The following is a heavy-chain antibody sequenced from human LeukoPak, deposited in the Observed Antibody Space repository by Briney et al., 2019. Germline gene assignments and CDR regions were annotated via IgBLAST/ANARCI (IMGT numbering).Heavy chain of an antibody. V-gene: IGHV3-64*01. D-gene: IGHD6-13*01. Sequence: PGGSLRLSCVASGFIFSRYGMHWFRQAPGKGLEYVSAISNSGGSTYYANSVKGRFTISRDNSKNTLYLQMGSLRGEDMAVYYCARGLITGAAGTYYYYGMDVWGQGTTVTVSS. CDR2: ISNSGGST. J-gene: IGHJ6*02. CDR3: ARGLITGAAGTYYYYGMDV. CDR1: GFIFSRYG.